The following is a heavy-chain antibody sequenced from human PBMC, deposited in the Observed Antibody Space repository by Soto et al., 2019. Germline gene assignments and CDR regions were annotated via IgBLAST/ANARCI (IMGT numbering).Heavy chain of an antibody. CDR3: ARAGLGAFDI. CDR2: INWNGGST. J-gene: IGHJ3*02. CDR1: GFTFDDYG. V-gene: IGHV3-20*04. Sequence: PGGSLRLSCAVSGFTFDDYGMNWVRQAPGKGLEWVSGINWNGGSTGYADSVKGRFTNSRDNAKNSLYLQMNSLRAEDTALYYCARAGLGAFDIWGQGTMVTVSS.